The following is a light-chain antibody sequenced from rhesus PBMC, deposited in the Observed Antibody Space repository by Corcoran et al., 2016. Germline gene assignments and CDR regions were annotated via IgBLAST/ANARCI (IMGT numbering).Light chain of an antibody. CDR2: WAS. CDR1: LSLLFSSNNKNY. V-gene: IGKV4-1*01. Sequence: DIVMTQSPDSLAVSLGERVTINCKSSLSLLFSSNNKNYLAWYRQRPGQSPELLIYWASNRKSGVPKRFMGKGSGTEFTLTISGLQAEDVAVYYCQQYYSTPWTFGQGTTVEIK. J-gene: IGKJ1*01. CDR3: QQYYSTPWT.